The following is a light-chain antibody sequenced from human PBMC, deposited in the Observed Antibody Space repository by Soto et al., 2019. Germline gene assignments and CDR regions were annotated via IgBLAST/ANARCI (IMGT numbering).Light chain of an antibody. Sequence: EIVLTQSPGTLSLSPGERATLSCRASQSISSSSLAWYHQKPGQAPRLPIYGASSRATGIPDRFSGSGSGIDFTLTISRLEPEDFAVYYCQQYGSSPPWTFGQGTTVEIK. CDR3: QQYGSSPPWT. J-gene: IGKJ1*01. CDR1: QSISSSS. CDR2: GAS. V-gene: IGKV3-20*01.